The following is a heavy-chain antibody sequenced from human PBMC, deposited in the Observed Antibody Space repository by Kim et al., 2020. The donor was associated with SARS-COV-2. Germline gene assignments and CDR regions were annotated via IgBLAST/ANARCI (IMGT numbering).Heavy chain of an antibody. Sequence: ASVKVSCKASGYTFTSYYMHWVRQAPGQGLEWMGIINPSGGSTSYAQKFQGRVTMTRDTSTSTVYMELSSLRSEDTAVYYCAREGDSGSGWYGEGGDGASEYYYYGMDVWGQGTTVTVSS. CDR3: AREGDSGSGWYGEGGDGASEYYYYGMDV. D-gene: IGHD6-19*01. V-gene: IGHV1-46*01. CDR1: GYTFTSYY. CDR2: INPSGGST. J-gene: IGHJ6*02.